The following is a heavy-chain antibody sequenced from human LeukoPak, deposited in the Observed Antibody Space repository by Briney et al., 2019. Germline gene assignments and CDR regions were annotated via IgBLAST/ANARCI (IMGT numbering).Heavy chain of an antibody. CDR3: ASRPHLAVAGFDY. V-gene: IGHV4-39*01. CDR2: IYYSGST. J-gene: IGHJ4*02. D-gene: IGHD6-19*01. Sequence: PSETLSLTCTVSGGSISSSSYYWGWIRQPPGKGLEWIGSIYYSGSTYYNPSLKSRVTISVDTSKNQFSLKLSSVTAADTAVYYCASRPHLAVAGFDYWGQGTLVTVSS. CDR1: GGSISSSSYY.